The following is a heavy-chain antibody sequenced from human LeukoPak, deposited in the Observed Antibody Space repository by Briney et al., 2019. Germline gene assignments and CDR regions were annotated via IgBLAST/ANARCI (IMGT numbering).Heavy chain of an antibody. V-gene: IGHV3-9*01. Sequence: GGSLRLSCAASGLTFDDYAMHWVRQAPGKGLEWVSGISWNSGSIGYADSVKDRFTISRDNANNSLYLQMNSLRAEDTAVYYCARGHWLDSFDYWGQGTLVTVSS. CDR1: GLTFDDYA. D-gene: IGHD6-19*01. CDR3: ARGHWLDSFDY. J-gene: IGHJ4*02. CDR2: ISWNSGSI.